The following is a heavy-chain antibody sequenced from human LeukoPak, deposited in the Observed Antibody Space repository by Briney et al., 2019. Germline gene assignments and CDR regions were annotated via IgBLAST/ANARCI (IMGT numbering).Heavy chain of an antibody. V-gene: IGHV1-69*01. D-gene: IGHD3-10*01. CDR1: GGTFSSYA. CDR3: AKGPITYYYGSGSYPIDY. Sequence: SVKVSCKASGGTFSSYAISWVRQAPGQGLEWMGGIIPIFGTANYAQKFQGRVTITADESTSTDYMELSSLRSEDTAVYYCAKGPITYYYGSGSYPIDYWGQGTLVTVSS. J-gene: IGHJ4*02. CDR2: IIPIFGTA.